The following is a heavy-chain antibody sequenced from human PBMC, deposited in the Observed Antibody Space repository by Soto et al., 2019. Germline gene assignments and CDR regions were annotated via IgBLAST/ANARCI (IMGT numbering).Heavy chain of an antibody. CDR1: GGTFSSYA. CDR3: AIEYSSPRRGSYGMDV. V-gene: IGHV1-69*12. D-gene: IGHD6-6*01. J-gene: IGHJ6*02. CDR2: IIPIFGTA. Sequence: QVQLVRSGAEVKKPGSSVKVSCKASGGTFSSYAISWVRQAPGQGLEWMGGIIPIFGTANYAQKFQGRVTITADESTSTAYMELSSLRSEDTAVYYCAIEYSSPRRGSYGMDVWGQGTTVTVSS.